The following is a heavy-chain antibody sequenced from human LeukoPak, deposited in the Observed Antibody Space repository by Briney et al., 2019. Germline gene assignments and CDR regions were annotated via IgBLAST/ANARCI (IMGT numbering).Heavy chain of an antibody. D-gene: IGHD3-22*01. CDR2: IYYSGST. CDR3: ARGPYYYYDS. Sequence: SETLFLTCTVSGGSISSYYWSWIRQPPGKGLEWIGYIYYSGSTNYNASLKSRVTISVDTSKNQFSLKLSSVTAADTAVYYCARGPYYYYDSWGQGTMVTVSS. J-gene: IGHJ3*01. V-gene: IGHV4-59*01. CDR1: GGSISSYY.